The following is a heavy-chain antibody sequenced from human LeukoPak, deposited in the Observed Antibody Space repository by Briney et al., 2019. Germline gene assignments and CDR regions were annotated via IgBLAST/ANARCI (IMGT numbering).Heavy chain of an antibody. J-gene: IGHJ4*02. Sequence: ASVKVSCTASGNTFSGYYIHWVRQAPGQGLEWMGWINPKSGGTNYAQKFQGRVTMTRDTSISTAYMELRRLGSDDTAVYHCASVKLGPEGFFDSWGQGTLVTVSS. CDR1: GNTFSGYY. CDR2: INPKSGGT. V-gene: IGHV1-2*02. CDR3: ASVKLGPEGFFDS. D-gene: IGHD7-27*01.